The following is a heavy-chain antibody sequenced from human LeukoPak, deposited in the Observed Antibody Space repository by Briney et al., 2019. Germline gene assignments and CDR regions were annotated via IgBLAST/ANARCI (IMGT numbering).Heavy chain of an antibody. D-gene: IGHD3-3*01. J-gene: IGHJ4*02. Sequence: VASVKVSCKASGYTFTGYYMHWVRQAPGQGLEWMGWINPNSGGTNYAQKFQGRVTMTRDTSISTAYMELSRLRSDDTAVYYCARALSTVFGVFVYWGQGTLVTVSS. V-gene: IGHV1-2*02. CDR1: GYTFTGYY. CDR3: ARALSTVFGVFVY. CDR2: INPNSGGT.